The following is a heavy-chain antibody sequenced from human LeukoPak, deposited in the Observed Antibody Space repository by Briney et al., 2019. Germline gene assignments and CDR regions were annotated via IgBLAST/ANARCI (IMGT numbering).Heavy chain of an antibody. CDR3: AKTPPYDFWSGRQVWYFDY. CDR1: GFTFSSYA. D-gene: IGHD3-3*01. Sequence: GASLRLSCAASGFTFSSYAMSWVRQAPGKGLEWVSAISGSGGSTYYADSVKGRFTISRDNSKNTLYLQMNSLRAEDTAVYYCAKTPPYDFWSGRQVWYFDYWGQGPLVTVSS. J-gene: IGHJ4*02. V-gene: IGHV3-23*01. CDR2: ISGSGGST.